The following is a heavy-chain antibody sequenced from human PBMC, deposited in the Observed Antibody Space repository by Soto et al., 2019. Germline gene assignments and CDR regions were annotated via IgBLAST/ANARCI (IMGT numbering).Heavy chain of an antibody. J-gene: IGHJ6*02. CDR1: GGSFSGYY. V-gene: IGHV4-34*01. CDR3: ARAKITMVRGVIISIRYGMDV. D-gene: IGHD3-10*01. Sequence: ETLSLTCAVYGGSFSGYYWSWIRQPPGKGLEWIGEINHSGSTNYNPSLKSRVTISVDTSKNQFSLKLSSVTAADTAVYYCARAKITMVRGVIISIRYGMDVWGQGTTVTVSS. CDR2: INHSGST.